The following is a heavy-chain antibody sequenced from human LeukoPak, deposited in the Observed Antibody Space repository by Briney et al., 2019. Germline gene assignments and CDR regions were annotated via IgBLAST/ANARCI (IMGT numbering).Heavy chain of an antibody. Sequence: GGSLRLSCAASGIIFSNYAMHWVRQRPGKGLECISTISSDGGSTYYANSVKGRFTISRDNSKNTLYLQMGSLRAEDMAVYYCARGRQGAKTRYFDLWGRGARVTVSS. CDR3: ARGRQGAKTRYFDL. CDR1: GIIFSNYA. J-gene: IGHJ2*01. CDR2: ISSDGGST. D-gene: IGHD1-26*01. V-gene: IGHV3-64*01.